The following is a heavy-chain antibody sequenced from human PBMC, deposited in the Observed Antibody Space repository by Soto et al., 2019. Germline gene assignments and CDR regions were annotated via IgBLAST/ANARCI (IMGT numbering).Heavy chain of an antibody. CDR1: GDSISTVDYF. CDR3: VRGRYCLTGRCFPNWFDS. D-gene: IGHD2-15*01. V-gene: IGHV4-30-4*01. J-gene: IGHJ5*01. CDR2: IYKSTTT. Sequence: SETLSLTCSVSGDSISTVDYFWAWIRQPPGQALEYIGYIYKSTTTYYDPSFESRVAISLDTSKSQFSLNVTSVTAADTAVYFCVRGRYCLTGRCFPNWFDSWGQGTLVTVSS.